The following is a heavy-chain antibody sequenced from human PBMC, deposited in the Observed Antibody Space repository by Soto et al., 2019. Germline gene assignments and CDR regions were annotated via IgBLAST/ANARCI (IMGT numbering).Heavy chain of an antibody. Sequence: ASVNVSCKASGYTFTSYYMHWVRQAPGQGLEWMGIINPSGGSTSYAQKFQGRVTMTRDTSTSTVYMELSSLRSEDTAVYYCALTDGEEIDYYYYGMDVWGQGTTVTVSS. CDR1: GYTFTSYY. CDR2: INPSGGST. V-gene: IGHV1-46*01. D-gene: IGHD3-10*01. CDR3: ALTDGEEIDYYYYGMDV. J-gene: IGHJ6*02.